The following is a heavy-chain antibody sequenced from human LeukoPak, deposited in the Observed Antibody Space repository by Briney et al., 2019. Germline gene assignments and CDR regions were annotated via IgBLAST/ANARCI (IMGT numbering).Heavy chain of an antibody. CDR2: INPSGGST. CDR3: ARKGFGYCSSTSCPGWFDP. J-gene: IGHJ5*02. D-gene: IGHD2-2*01. Sequence: GASVNVSCKASGYTFTSYYMHWVRQAPGQGLEWMGIINPSGGSTSYAQKFQGRVTMTRDTSTSTVYMELSSLRSEDTAVYYCARKGFGYCSSTSCPGWFDPWGQGTLVTVSS. CDR1: GYTFTSYY. V-gene: IGHV1-46*01.